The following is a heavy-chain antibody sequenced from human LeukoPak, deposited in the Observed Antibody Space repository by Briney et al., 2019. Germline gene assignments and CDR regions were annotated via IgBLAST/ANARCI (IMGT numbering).Heavy chain of an antibody. J-gene: IGHJ3*02. CDR1: GGSISSTNW. CDR3: VRGISPGSGWFFDI. CDR2: IHLSGST. Sequence: SETLSLTCAVSGGSISSTNWWSWVRQPPGKGLEWVGEIHLSGSTNYNPSLKSRVTISGDKSENQFSLKLSSVTAADTAVYYCVRGISPGSGWFFDIWGQGTMVTVSS. V-gene: IGHV4-4*02. D-gene: IGHD6-19*01.